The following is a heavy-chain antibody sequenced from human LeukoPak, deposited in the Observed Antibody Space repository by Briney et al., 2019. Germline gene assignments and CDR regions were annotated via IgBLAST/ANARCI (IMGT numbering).Heavy chain of an antibody. J-gene: IGHJ3*02. Sequence: SETLSLTCAVYGGSFSGYYWSWIRQPPGKGLGWIGYIYYSGSTYYNPSLKSRVTISVDTSKNQFSLKLSSVTAADTAVYYCARERITMVRGDGAFDIWGQGTMVTVSS. CDR2: IYYSGST. V-gene: IGHV4-34*01. D-gene: IGHD3-10*01. CDR3: ARERITMVRGDGAFDI. CDR1: GGSFSGYY.